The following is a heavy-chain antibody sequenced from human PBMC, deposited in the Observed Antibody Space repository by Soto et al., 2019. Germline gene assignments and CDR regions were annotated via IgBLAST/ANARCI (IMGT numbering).Heavy chain of an antibody. V-gene: IGHV3-23*01. CDR3: AKVATNIAVTTDDAFDI. J-gene: IGHJ3*02. CDR1: GFXFSDYG. D-gene: IGHD6-19*01. Sequence: PGGSLXLSCAASGFXFSDYGINWVRQAPGKGLEWVSGISGSGAVRHYADFVKGRFTISRDNSKNTQYLQMSSLRAEDTAMYYCAKVATNIAVTTDDAFDIWGQGTMVTVSS. CDR2: ISGSGAVR.